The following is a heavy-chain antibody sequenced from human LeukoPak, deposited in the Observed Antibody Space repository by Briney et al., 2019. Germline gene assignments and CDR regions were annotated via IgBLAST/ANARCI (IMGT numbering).Heavy chain of an antibody. D-gene: IGHD3-22*01. CDR3: AKGLQYYDSSGYAFDI. Sequence: PGGSLRLSCAASGFTFSSYGMHWVRQAPGKGLEWVAVISYDGSNKYYADSVKGRFTIPRDNSKNRLYLQMNSLRAEDTAVYYCAKGLQYYDSSGYAFDIWGQGTMVTVSS. CDR2: ISYDGSNK. J-gene: IGHJ3*02. CDR1: GFTFSSYG. V-gene: IGHV3-30*18.